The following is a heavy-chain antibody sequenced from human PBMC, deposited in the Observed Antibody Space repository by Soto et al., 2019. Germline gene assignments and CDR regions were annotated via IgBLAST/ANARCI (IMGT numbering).Heavy chain of an antibody. CDR3: AKGGGYDFWSGYYTD. D-gene: IGHD3-3*01. CDR1: GFTFSSYA. V-gene: IGHV3-23*01. J-gene: IGHJ4*02. CDR2: LSGSGGST. Sequence: EVQLLESGGGLVQPGGSLRLSCAASGFTFSSYAMSWVRQAPGKGLEWVSALSGSGGSTYYADSVKGRFTISRDNSKNTLYLQMNSLRAEDTAVYYCAKGGGYDFWSGYYTDWGQGTLVTVSS.